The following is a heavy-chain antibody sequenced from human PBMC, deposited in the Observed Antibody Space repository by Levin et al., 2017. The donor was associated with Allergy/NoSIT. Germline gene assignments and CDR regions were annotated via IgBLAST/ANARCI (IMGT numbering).Heavy chain of an antibody. V-gene: IGHV1-2*06. CDR3: ARGLRQGMSSSASAGDY. J-gene: IGHJ4*02. D-gene: IGHD6-6*01. Sequence: GESLKISCKASGYTFTGYYMHWVRQAPGQGLEWMGRINPNSGGTNYAQKFQGRVTMTRDTSISTAYMELSRLRSDDTAVYYCARGLRQGMSSSASAGDYWGQGTLVTVSS. CDR1: GYTFTGYY. CDR2: INPNSGGT.